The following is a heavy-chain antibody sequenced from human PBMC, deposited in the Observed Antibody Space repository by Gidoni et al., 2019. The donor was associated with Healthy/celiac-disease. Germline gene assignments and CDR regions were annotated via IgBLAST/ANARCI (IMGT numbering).Heavy chain of an antibody. V-gene: IGHV4-59*01. CDR2: IYYSGST. J-gene: IGHJ4*02. Sequence: QLQLQASRPGLVKPSETLSLTCTVSGGSISSYYWSWIRQPPGKGLEWIGYIYYSGSTNYNPSLKSRVTIAVDTSKNQFSLKLSSVTAADTAGYYCARDYLTAAGTHFDYWGQGTLVTVSS. D-gene: IGHD6-13*01. CDR1: GGSISSYY. CDR3: ARDYLTAAGTHFDY.